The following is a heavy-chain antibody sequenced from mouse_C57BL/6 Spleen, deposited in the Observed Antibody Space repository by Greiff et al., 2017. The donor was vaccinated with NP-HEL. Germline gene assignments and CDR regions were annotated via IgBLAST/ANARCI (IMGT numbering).Heavy chain of an antibody. V-gene: IGHV1-19*01. Sequence: VQLQQSGPVLVKPGASVKMSCKASGYTFTDYYMNWVKQSHGKSLEWIGVINPYNGGTSYNQKFKGKATLTVDKSSSTAYMELNSLTSEDSAVYDCASPPCGSIYGWFAYWGQGTLVTVSA. CDR2: INPYNGGT. CDR1: GYTFTDYY. D-gene: IGHD1-1*01. J-gene: IGHJ3*01. CDR3: ASPPCGSIYGWFAY.